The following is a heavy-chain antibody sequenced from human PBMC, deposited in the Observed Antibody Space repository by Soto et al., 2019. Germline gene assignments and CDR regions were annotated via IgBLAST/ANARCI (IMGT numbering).Heavy chain of an antibody. J-gene: IGHJ5*02. D-gene: IGHD6-13*01. V-gene: IGHV6-1*01. CDR1: GDIVSSNSAA. CDR2: TYYRSKWYN. Sequence: SQTLSLTCAISGDIVSSNSAAWNWIRQSPSRGLEWLGRTYYRSKWYNDYAVSVKSRITINPDTSKNQFSLQLNSVTPEDTAVYYCATSQQLVNWFDPWGQGTLVTVSS. CDR3: ATSQQLVNWFDP.